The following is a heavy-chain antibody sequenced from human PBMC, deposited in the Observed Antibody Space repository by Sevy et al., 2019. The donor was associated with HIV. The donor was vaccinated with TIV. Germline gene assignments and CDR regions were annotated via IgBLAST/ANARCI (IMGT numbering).Heavy chain of an antibody. Sequence: SETLSLTCAVYGGSFNTYQWSWIRQPPGKGLEWIGEINHSGATNYSPSLKSRVTISADKSNNQFSLRLSSVTAADTAVYSCTKSYDYLWGSYRQGWFDPWGQGTLVTVSS. J-gene: IGHJ5*02. D-gene: IGHD3-16*02. CDR2: INHSGAT. CDR1: GGSFNTYQ. CDR3: TKSYDYLWGSYRQGWFDP. V-gene: IGHV4-34*01.